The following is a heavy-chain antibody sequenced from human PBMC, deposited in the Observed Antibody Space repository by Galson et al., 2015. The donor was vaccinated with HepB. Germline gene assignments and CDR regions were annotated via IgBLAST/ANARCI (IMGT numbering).Heavy chain of an antibody. V-gene: IGHV3-48*02. D-gene: IGHD2-2*01. CDR3: AGGPYCSTTSCYPWAFDI. CDR2: ISSRSSTI. J-gene: IGHJ3*02. Sequence: SLRLSCAASGFTFSSYSMNWVRQAPGKGLEWVSYISSRSSTIYYTDSVKGRFTISRDNAKSSLYLQMNNLRDEDTAVYYCAGGPYCSTTSCYPWAFDIWGQGTMVTVSS. CDR1: GFTFSSYS.